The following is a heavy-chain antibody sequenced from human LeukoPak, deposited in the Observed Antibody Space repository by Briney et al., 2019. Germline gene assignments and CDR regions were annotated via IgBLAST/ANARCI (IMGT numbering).Heavy chain of an antibody. CDR2: ISSSSSYI. D-gene: IGHD6-13*01. V-gene: IGHV3-21*01. CDR3: ARGGIAAAGKNQF. J-gene: IGHJ4*02. CDR1: GFTFSSYS. Sequence: GGSLRLSCAASGFTFSSYSMNWVRQAPGKGLEWVSSISSSSSYIYYADSVKGRFTISRGNAKNSLYLQMNSLRAEDTAVYYCARGGIAAAGKNQFWGQGTLVTVSS.